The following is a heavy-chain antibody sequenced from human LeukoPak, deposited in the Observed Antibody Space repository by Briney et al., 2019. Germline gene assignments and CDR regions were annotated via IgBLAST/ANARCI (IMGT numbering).Heavy chain of an antibody. Sequence: GGSLRLSCEASGLTFSDYYINWIRQAPGKGLEWISYITGSGSSIYYADSVKGRFSVSRDNAKNAVFLQMDSLRADDTAVYYCARDTDGSLDYWGQGILVTVAS. CDR1: GLTFSDYY. V-gene: IGHV3-11*04. CDR2: ITGSGSSI. CDR3: ARDTDGSLDY. D-gene: IGHD1-26*01. J-gene: IGHJ4*02.